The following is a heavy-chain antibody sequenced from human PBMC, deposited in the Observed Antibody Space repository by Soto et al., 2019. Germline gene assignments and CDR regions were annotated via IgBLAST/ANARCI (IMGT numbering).Heavy chain of an antibody. Sequence: SSETLSLTCAVYGGSFSGYYWSWIRQPPGKGLEWIGEIIHSGSTNYNPSLKSRVTISVDTSKNQFSLKLSSVTAADTAVYYCARGSTSYSSSSGSFFDYWGQGTLVTVSS. CDR3: ARGSTSYSSSSGSFFDY. V-gene: IGHV4-34*01. J-gene: IGHJ4*02. CDR1: GGSFSGYY. CDR2: IIHSGST. D-gene: IGHD6-6*01.